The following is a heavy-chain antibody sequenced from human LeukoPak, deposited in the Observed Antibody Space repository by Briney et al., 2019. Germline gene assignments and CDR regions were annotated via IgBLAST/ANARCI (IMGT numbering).Heavy chain of an antibody. CDR2: IYYSGST. CDR3: ARATLSSTDALDY. V-gene: IGHV4-31*03. D-gene: IGHD6-19*01. CDR1: GGSISSGGYY. Sequence: SQTLSLTCTVSGGSISSGGYYWSWIRQHPGKGLEWIGYIYYSGSTTYNPSLKSRVTMSVDTSKNQFSLKLNSVTAADTAVYYCARATLSSTDALDYWGQGTLVTVSS. J-gene: IGHJ4*02.